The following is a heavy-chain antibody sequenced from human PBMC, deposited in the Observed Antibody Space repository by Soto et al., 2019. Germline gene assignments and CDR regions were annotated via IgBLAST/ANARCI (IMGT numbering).Heavy chain of an antibody. CDR2: ISARGSNI. V-gene: IGHV3-23*01. Sequence: PGGSLRLSCAAFGFNFAGHAMTWVRQAQGKGLDWVAGISARGSNIYYADSVKGRFTISRDNSKNILYLQMNSLRAEDTALYYCAKDLWFGELAIDYWGQGTRVTVSS. CDR1: GFNFAGHA. CDR3: AKDLWFGELAIDY. J-gene: IGHJ4*02. D-gene: IGHD3-10*01.